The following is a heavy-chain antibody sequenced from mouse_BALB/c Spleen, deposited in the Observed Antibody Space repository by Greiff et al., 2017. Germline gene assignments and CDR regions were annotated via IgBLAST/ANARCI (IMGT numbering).Heavy chain of an antibody. D-gene: IGHD3-1*01. CDR1: GYTFTSYW. Sequence: QVQLQQSGAELAKPGASVKMSCKASGYTFTSYWMHWVKQRPGQGLEWIGYINPSTGYTEYNQKFKDKATLTADKSSSTAYMQLSSLTSEDSAVYYCARSYSSGYVRGAMDYWGQGTSVTVSS. V-gene: IGHV1-7*01. J-gene: IGHJ4*01. CDR3: ARSYSSGYVRGAMDY. CDR2: INPSTGYT.